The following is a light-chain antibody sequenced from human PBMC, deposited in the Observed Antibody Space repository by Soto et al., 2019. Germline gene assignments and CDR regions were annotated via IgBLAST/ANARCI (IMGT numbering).Light chain of an antibody. CDR2: GVY. V-gene: IGKV3D-20*02. J-gene: IGKJ4*01. CDR3: QQRLSWPLT. Sequence: MTQSPSTLSASLGERATLSCRASQSVSSSYLAWYQQKPGQPPRLLMYGVYTRAPGIPARFSGSGSGTDFTLTISSLEPEDFAVYYCQQRLSWPLTFGGGTKVDIK. CDR1: QSVSSSY.